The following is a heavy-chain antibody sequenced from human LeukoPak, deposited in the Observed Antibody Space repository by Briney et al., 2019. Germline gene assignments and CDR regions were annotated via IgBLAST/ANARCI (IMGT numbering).Heavy chain of an antibody. Sequence: ASVKVSCKASGYIFTNYHMHWVRQAPGQGLEWMGGIIPIFGTAYYAQKFQGRVTITADRSTSTAYMELSSLRSEDTAVYYCARAGEGYKSYYYYVDVWGKGTTVTVSS. J-gene: IGHJ6*03. CDR2: IIPIFGTA. D-gene: IGHD5-24*01. CDR1: GYIFTNYH. V-gene: IGHV1-69*06. CDR3: ARAGEGYKSYYYYVDV.